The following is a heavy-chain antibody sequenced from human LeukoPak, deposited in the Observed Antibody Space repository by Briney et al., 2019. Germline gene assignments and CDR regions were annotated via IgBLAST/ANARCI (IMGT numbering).Heavy chain of an antibody. D-gene: IGHD1-1*01. V-gene: IGHV1-18*01. Sequence: ASVKVSCTASGYTFTSYGISWVRQAPGQGLEWMGWISAYNGNTNYAQKLQGRVTMTTDTSTSTAYMELRSLRSDDTAVYYCARGPLVQLERRFGWFDPWGQGTLVTVSS. J-gene: IGHJ5*02. CDR3: ARGPLVQLERRFGWFDP. CDR1: GYTFTSYG. CDR2: ISAYNGNT.